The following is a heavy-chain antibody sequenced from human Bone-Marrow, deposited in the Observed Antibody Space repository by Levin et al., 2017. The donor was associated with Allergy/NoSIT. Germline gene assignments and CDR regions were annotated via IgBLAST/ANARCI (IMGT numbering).Heavy chain of an antibody. J-gene: IGHJ6*02. CDR2: IWYDGSNK. CDR3: ARERCSSTSCYLPGYYGMDV. Sequence: GGSLRLSCAASGFTFSSYGMHWVRQAPGKGLEWVAVIWYDGSNKYYADSVKGRFTISRDNSKNTLYLQMNSLRAEDTAVYYCARERCSSTSCYLPGYYGMDVWGQGTTVTVSS. D-gene: IGHD2-2*01. CDR1: GFTFSSYG. V-gene: IGHV3-33*01.